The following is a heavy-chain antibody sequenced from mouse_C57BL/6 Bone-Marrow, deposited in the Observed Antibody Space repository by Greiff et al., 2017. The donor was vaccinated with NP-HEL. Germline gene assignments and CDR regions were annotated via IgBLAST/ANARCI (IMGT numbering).Heavy chain of an antibody. CDR1: GFTFSDAW. CDR2: IRNKANNHAT. CDR3: TRNYGSSWFAY. Sequence: EVKVEESGGGLVQPGGSMKLSCAASGFTFSDAWIDWVRQSPGQGLEWVAEIRNKANNHATYYAESVKGRFTISRDDSKSSVYLQMNSLRAEDTGIYYCTRNYGSSWFAYWGQGTLVTVSA. D-gene: IGHD1-1*01. V-gene: IGHV6-6*01. J-gene: IGHJ3*01.